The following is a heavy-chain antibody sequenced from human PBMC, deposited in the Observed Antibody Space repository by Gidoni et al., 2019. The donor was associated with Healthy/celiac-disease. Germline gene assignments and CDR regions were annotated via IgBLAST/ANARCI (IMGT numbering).Heavy chain of an antibody. D-gene: IGHD3-22*01. J-gene: IGHJ5*02. CDR2: MNPNSGNT. CDR3: ARSSGYYTDNWFDP. Sequence: SVKVSCKASGYTFTSYDINWVRQATGQGLEWMGWMNPNSGNTGYAQKFQGRVTMTRNTSISTAYMELSSLGSEDTAVYYCARSSGYYTDNWFDPWGQGTLVTVSS. V-gene: IGHV1-8*01. CDR1: GYTFTSYD.